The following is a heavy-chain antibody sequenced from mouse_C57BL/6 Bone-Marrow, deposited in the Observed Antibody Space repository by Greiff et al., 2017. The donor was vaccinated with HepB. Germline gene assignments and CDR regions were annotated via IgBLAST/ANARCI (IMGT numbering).Heavy chain of an antibody. V-gene: IGHV1-50*01. J-gene: IGHJ1*03. CDR1: GYTFTSYW. D-gene: IGHD1-1*01. CDR3: ARSVYYYGSSYWYFDV. Sequence: QVQLQQPGAELVKPGASVKLSCKASGYTFTSYWMQWVKQRPGQGLEWIGEIDPSDSYTNYNQKFKGKATLTVDTSSSTAYMQLSSVTSEDAAVYYCARSVYYYGSSYWYFDVWGTGTTVTVSS. CDR2: IDPSDSYT.